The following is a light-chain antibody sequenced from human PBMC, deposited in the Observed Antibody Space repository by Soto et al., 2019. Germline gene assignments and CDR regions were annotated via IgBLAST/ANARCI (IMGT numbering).Light chain of an antibody. CDR3: QQYNVWPRT. Sequence: EIVMTQSPATLSVSPGERATLFCRASESVRSYLGWYQQKPGQAPRLLMYGATIRATGIPARFSGSGSGTEFTLTISSLQSEDLAVYYCQQYNVWPRTFGQGTKVDIK. V-gene: IGKV3-15*01. J-gene: IGKJ1*01. CDR1: ESVRSY. CDR2: GAT.